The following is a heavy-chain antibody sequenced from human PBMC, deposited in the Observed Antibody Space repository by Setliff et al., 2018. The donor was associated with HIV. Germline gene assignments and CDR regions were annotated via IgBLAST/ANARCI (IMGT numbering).Heavy chain of an antibody. CDR1: RGSISSGSYY. J-gene: IGHJ6*03. CDR2: IYTSGST. Sequence: NPSETLSLTCSVSRGSISSGSYYWSWIRQPAGKGLEWIGRIYTSGSTNYNPSLKSRVTISVDMSKKQSSLELSSATAADTAVYYCTTTNYYEISGYYYYYMDVWGKGTTVTVSS. CDR3: TTTNYYEISGYYYYYMDV. V-gene: IGHV4-61*02. D-gene: IGHD3-22*01.